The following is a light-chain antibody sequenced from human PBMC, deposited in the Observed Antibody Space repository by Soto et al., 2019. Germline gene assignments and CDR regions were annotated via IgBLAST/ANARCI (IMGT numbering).Light chain of an antibody. CDR1: SSDVGAYNY. V-gene: IGLV2-14*01. CDR3: SSKRDSSTLFV. J-gene: IGLJ1*01. CDR2: KVT. Sequence: QSVLTQPASVSGSPGQSITISCTGTSSDVGAYNYVSWYQHHPGKVPKLLIYKVTNRPSGVSDRFSGSKSGNTASLTISGLQADDEADYYCSSKRDSSTLFVFGTGTKVTVL.